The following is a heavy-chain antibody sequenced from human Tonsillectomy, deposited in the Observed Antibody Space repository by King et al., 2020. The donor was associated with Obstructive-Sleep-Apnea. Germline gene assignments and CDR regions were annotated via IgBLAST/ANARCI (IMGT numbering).Heavy chain of an antibody. V-gene: IGHV5-51*01. Sequence: QLVQSGAEVKKPGESLKISCKGSGYSFTNYWIGWVRQMPGKGLEFMGIIYPRDSDARYSPSFQGQVTISADKSTSTAYLQWSSLRASDTAMFYCASQNLNFGGGAFDIWGQGTMVIVSS. J-gene: IGHJ3*02. CDR1: GYSFTNYW. D-gene: IGHD3-16*01. CDR3: ASQNLNFGGGAFDI. CDR2: IYPRDSDA.